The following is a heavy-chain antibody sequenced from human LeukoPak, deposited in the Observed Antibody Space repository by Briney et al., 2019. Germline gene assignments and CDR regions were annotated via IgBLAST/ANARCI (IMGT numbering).Heavy chain of an antibody. J-gene: IGHJ4*02. V-gene: IGHV3-33*08. Sequence: GGSLRLSCAASGFTFSSYGMHWVRQAPGKGLEWVAVIWYDGSNKYYADSVKGRFTISRDNSKNTLYLQMNSLRAEDTAVYYCARGGGIHLDYFDYWGQGTLVTVSS. CDR2: IWYDGSNK. D-gene: IGHD3-16*01. CDR1: GFTFSSYG. CDR3: ARGGGIHLDYFDY.